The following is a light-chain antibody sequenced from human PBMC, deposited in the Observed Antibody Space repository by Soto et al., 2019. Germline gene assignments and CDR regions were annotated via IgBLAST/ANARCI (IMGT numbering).Light chain of an antibody. Sequence: DIVMTQSPLSLPVTPGEPASISCRSSQSLLHSNGYIYLDWYLQKPGQSQQLLIYLGSNRASGVPDRFSGSESGTDLTLKISRVEAEDVGVYYCMQALQTPPTFGPGTKVDIK. CDR3: MQALQTPPT. J-gene: IGKJ3*01. CDR2: LGS. V-gene: IGKV2-28*01. CDR1: QSLLHSNGYIY.